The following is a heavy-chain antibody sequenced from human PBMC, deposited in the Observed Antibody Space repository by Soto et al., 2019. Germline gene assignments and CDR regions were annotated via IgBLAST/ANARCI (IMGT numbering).Heavy chain of an antibody. CDR2: ISGSGGST. D-gene: IGHD3-3*01. CDR1: GFTFSSYA. CDR3: AKGKVFGVVTPLGYFDY. V-gene: IGHV3-23*01. J-gene: IGHJ4*02. Sequence: PGGSLRLACAASGFTFSSYAMSWVRQAPGKGLEWVSAISGSGGSTYYADSVKGRFTISRDNSKNTLYLQMNSLRAEDTAVYYCAKGKVFGVVTPLGYFDYWGQGTLVTVSS.